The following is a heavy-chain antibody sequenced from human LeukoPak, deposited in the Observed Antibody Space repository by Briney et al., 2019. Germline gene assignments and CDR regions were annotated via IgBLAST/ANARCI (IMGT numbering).Heavy chain of an antibody. CDR2: IYYTGST. CDR1: GDSITSTSYY. Sequence: SETLSLTCSVSGDSITSTSYYWAWIRQPPEKGLEWIGSIYYTGSTNYSPSLKSRVTISVDTSKNQFSLKLNSVTAADTAVYYCARQAIAAAGLDAFDIWGQGTMVTVSS. CDR3: ARQAIAAAGLDAFDI. D-gene: IGHD6-13*01. J-gene: IGHJ3*02. V-gene: IGHV4-39*01.